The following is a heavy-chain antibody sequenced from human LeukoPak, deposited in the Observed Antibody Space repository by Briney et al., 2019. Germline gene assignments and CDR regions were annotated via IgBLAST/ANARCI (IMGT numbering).Heavy chain of an antibody. V-gene: IGHV3-48*03. CDR2: ISSSGSTI. CDR1: GFTFSSYE. CDR3: ARDDQLLYPYGMDV. J-gene: IGHJ6*02. Sequence: QPGGSLRLSCAASGFTFSSYEMNWVRQAPGKGLEWVSYISSSGSTIYYADSVKGRFTMSRDNAKNSLYLQMNSLRAEDTAVYYCARDDQLLYPYGMDVWGQGTTVTVSS. D-gene: IGHD2-2*02.